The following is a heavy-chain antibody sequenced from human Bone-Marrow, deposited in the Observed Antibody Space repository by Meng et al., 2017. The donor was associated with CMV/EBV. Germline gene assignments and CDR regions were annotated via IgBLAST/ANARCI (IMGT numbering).Heavy chain of an antibody. CDR2: INHSGST. V-gene: IGHV4-34*01. J-gene: IGHJ4*02. Sequence: SETLSLTCAVYGGSFSGYYWSWIRQPPGKGLEWIGEINHSGSTNYNPSLKSRVTISVDTSKNQFSSKLSSVTAADTAVYYCARWRSGWYGGLDYWGQGTLVTVSS. CDR1: GGSFSGYY. CDR3: ARWRSGWYGGLDY. D-gene: IGHD6-19*01.